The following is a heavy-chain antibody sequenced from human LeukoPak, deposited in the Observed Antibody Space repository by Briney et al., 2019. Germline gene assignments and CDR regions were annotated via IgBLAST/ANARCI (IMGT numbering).Heavy chain of an antibody. Sequence: GGSLRLSCAASGFTFSSYSVNWVRQAPGKGLEWVSSISSSSSYIYYADSVKGRFTISRDNAKNSLYLQMNSLRAEDTAVYYCARVPRNYDSSGSRDYWGQGTLVTVSS. D-gene: IGHD3-22*01. CDR2: ISSSSSYI. V-gene: IGHV3-21*01. CDR3: ARVPRNYDSSGSRDY. J-gene: IGHJ4*02. CDR1: GFTFSSYS.